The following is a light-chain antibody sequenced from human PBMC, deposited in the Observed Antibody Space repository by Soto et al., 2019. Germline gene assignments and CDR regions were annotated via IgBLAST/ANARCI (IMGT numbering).Light chain of an antibody. CDR2: DAT. J-gene: IGKJ1*01. V-gene: IGKV1-39*01. CDR3: QQSYSTLWT. CDR1: QDINNY. Sequence: DILLTQSPSSLSASVGDRVTITCQASQDINNYLNWYQQKPGKAPKLLIFDATNLETGVPSRFTGSGSGTDFTLTISNLQPEDFATYYCQQSYSTLWTFGQGTKVDIK.